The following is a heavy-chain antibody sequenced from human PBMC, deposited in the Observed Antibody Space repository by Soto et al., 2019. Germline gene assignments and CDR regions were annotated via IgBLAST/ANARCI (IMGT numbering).Heavy chain of an antibody. CDR1: GYTFTNYG. V-gene: IGHV1-18*01. J-gene: IGHJ4*02. D-gene: IGHD2-8*01. CDR3: ARDSTNRDKFDY. Sequence: QVQVVQSGGEVKKPGASVKVSCKTSGYTFTNYGISWVRQAPGRGLEWLGWTSAYNGNTNYAQKFQGRVTMTTDTATSTVYMELRSLRSDDTAVYYCARDSTNRDKFDYWGQGTMVTVSS. CDR2: TSAYNGNT.